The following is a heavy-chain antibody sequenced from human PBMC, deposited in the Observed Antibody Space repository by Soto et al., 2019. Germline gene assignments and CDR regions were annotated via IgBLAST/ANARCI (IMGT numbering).Heavy chain of an antibody. CDR2: ISGSGGST. Sequence: GGSLRLSCAASGFTFSSYAMSWVRQAPGKGLEWVSAISGSGGSTYYADSVKGRFTISRDNSKNTLYLQMNSLRAEDTAVYYCAKFNWNIVVVPAAYFDYWGQGTLVTVSS. J-gene: IGHJ4*02. CDR3: AKFNWNIVVVPAAYFDY. D-gene: IGHD2-2*01. V-gene: IGHV3-23*01. CDR1: GFTFSSYA.